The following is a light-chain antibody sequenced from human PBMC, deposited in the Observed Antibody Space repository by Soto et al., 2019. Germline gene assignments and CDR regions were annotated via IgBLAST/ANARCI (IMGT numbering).Light chain of an antibody. CDR3: SSYTTSYFYV. CDR1: GRDIGAYDY. CDR2: GVK. J-gene: IGLJ1*01. V-gene: IGLV2-14*01. Sequence: QSVLTQSAPVSGSPGQSITISCTGSGRDIGAYDYVSWYQQHPGKAPKLLIYGVKNRPSGVSYRFSASKSAFTASLTISGLQAEDEAHYYCSSYTTSYFYVFGPGTKVTVL.